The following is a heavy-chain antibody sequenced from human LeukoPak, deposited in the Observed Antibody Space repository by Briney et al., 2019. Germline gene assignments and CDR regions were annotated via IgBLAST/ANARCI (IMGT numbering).Heavy chain of an antibody. CDR1: GFTFSSYA. J-gene: IGHJ5*02. CDR3: AKSKEDCCGSFDP. CDR2: ISGGATT. D-gene: IGHD2-15*01. V-gene: IGHV3-23*01. Sequence: GGSLRLSCAASGFTFSSYAMSWVRQAPGKGLEWVSAISGGATTYYADSVRGRFIISRDNSKNTLYLQMSSLRAEDTAVYYCAKSKEDCCGSFDPWGQGTLVTVSS.